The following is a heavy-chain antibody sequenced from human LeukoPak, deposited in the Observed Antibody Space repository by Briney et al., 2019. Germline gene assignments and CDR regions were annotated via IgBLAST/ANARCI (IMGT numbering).Heavy chain of an antibody. J-gene: IGHJ6*03. Sequence: PSETLSLTCTVSGGSISSSSYYWGWIRQPPGKGLEWIGSIYYSGSTYYNPSLKSRVTISVDTSKNQFSLKLSSVTAADTAVYYCAGTFGGVIYYYMDVWGKGTTVTISS. CDR1: GGSISSSSYY. V-gene: IGHV4-39*01. CDR3: AGTFGGVIYYYMDV. CDR2: IYYSGST. D-gene: IGHD3-16*01.